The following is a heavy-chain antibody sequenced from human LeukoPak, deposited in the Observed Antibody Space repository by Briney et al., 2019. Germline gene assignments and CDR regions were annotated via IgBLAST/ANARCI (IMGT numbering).Heavy chain of an antibody. J-gene: IGHJ5*02. CDR2: INPSGGST. CDR1: GYTFTSYY. CDR3: ARDSPPHSGSYPVLSRTTLFDP. D-gene: IGHD1-26*01. V-gene: IGHV1-46*01. Sequence: ASVKVSCKASGYTFTSYYMHWVRQALGQGLEWMGIINPSGGSTSYAQKFQGRVTMTRDTSTSTVYMELSSLRSEDTAVYYCARDSPPHSGSYPVLSRTTLFDPWGQGTLVTVSS.